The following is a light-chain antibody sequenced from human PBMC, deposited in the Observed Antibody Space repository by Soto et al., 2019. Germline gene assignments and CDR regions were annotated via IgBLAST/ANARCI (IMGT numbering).Light chain of an antibody. Sequence: QAVVTQEPSLTVSPGWTGTLTCASSTGTVTSGHYPFWFQQKPGQAPRTLIYDTNAKHSWTPARFLGSLLGGKAALTLSGAQPEDAADYICLLSYSDYMRFGGGTKLTVL. V-gene: IGLV7-46*01. CDR3: LLSYSDYMR. CDR2: DTN. J-gene: IGLJ2*01. CDR1: TGTVTSGHY.